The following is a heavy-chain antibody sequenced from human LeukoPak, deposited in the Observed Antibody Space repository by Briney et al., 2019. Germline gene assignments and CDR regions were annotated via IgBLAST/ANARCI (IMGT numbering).Heavy chain of an antibody. D-gene: IGHD3-10*01. Sequence: SETLSLTCTVSGGSISTSNYYWGWIRQPPGKGLEWIGDIFYSGSTYYSPSLRSRVTISLDTSRNQFSLKLNSVTAADTAVYYCAKSNGYGLVDIWGKGTTVTISS. J-gene: IGHJ6*04. CDR1: GGSISTSNYY. CDR3: AKSNGYGLVDI. V-gene: IGHV4-39*07. CDR2: IFYSGST.